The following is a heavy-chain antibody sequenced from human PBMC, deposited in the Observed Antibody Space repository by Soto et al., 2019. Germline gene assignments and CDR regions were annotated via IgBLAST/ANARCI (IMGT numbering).Heavy chain of an antibody. V-gene: IGHV3-23*01. CDR3: AKYRLYYDILTGPLIDY. CDR1: GFSFSSYA. Sequence: GSLRLSCAASGFSFSSYAISWVRQAPGKGLEWVSAISGSGGSIYYADSVKGRFTISRDNSKNTLYLQMNSLRAADTAVYYCAKYRLYYDILTGPLIDYWGQGTLVTVS. D-gene: IGHD3-9*01. J-gene: IGHJ4*02. CDR2: ISGSGGSI.